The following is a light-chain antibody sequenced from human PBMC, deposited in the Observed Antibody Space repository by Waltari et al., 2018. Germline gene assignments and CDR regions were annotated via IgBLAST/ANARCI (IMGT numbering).Light chain of an antibody. CDR1: QSLSTF. CDR3: QQGSNWPWA. V-gene: IGKV3-11*01. CDR2: DAS. Sequence: EIVLTQSPASLSLSPGERATLSCRASQSLSTFLVGYQQKPGQAPRLLIYDASNRATGIPARFSGSGSGTDFTLTISSLEPEDFAVYYCQQGSNWPWAFGQGTKVEIK. J-gene: IGKJ1*01.